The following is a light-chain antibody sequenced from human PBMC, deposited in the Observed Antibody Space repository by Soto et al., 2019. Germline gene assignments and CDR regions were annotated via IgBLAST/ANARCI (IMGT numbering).Light chain of an antibody. CDR2: KAS. J-gene: IGKJ3*01. CDR1: QSISSW. Sequence: DIHMTQSPSTLSASVGDSVTITSRASQSISSWLAWYQQKAGKAPNLLIYKASSLESGVPSRFSGSESGTAFTLTISSLQPDDFATYYCQQYKSYPFTLGPGTKVEIK. CDR3: QQYKSYPFT. V-gene: IGKV1-5*03.